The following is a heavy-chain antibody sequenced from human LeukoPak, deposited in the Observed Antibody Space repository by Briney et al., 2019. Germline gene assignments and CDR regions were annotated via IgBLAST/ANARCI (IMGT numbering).Heavy chain of an antibody. CDR2: IKQDGSEK. Sequence: GGSLRLSCAASGFTFSSYWMSWVRQAPGKGLEWVANIKQDGSEKYYVDSVKGRFTISRDNSKNTLYLQMNSLRAEDTAVYYCARDLYYGSGSYYNGKTDYWGQGTLVTVSS. V-gene: IGHV3-7*01. CDR1: GFTFSSYW. D-gene: IGHD3-10*01. J-gene: IGHJ4*02. CDR3: ARDLYYGSGSYYNGKTDY.